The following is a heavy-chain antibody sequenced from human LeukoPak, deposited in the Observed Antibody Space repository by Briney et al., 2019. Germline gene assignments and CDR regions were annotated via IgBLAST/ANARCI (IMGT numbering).Heavy chain of an antibody. CDR1: GFTFSSYW. Sequence: SGGSLRLSCAASGFTFSSYWMSWVRQAPGKGREWVANIKQDGSVKYYVDSVKGRFTISRDNAKNSLHLQMNSLRAEDTAVYYCARGEVVPAAIPRLTPGSYFDYWGQGTLVTVSS. CDR3: ARGEVVPAAIPRLTPGSYFDY. V-gene: IGHV3-7*01. D-gene: IGHD2-2*02. CDR2: IKQDGSVK. J-gene: IGHJ4*02.